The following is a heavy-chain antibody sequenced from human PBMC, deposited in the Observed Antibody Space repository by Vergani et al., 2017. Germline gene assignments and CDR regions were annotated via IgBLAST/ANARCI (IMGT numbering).Heavy chain of an antibody. D-gene: IGHD3-16*02. V-gene: IGHV4-34*01. J-gene: IGHJ4*02. CDR2: INHSGST. CDR1: GGSFSGYY. Sequence: QVQLQQWGAGLLKPSETLSLTCAVYGGSFSGYYWSWIRQPPGKGLEWIGEINHSGSTNYNPSLKSRVTIPVDTSKNQFSLKLSSVTAADTAVYYCARARYYDYVWGSYRPNYFDYWGQGTLVTVSS. CDR3: ARARYYDYVWGSYRPNYFDY.